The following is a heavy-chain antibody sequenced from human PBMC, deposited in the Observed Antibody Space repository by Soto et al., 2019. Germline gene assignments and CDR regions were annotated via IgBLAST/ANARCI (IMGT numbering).Heavy chain of an antibody. D-gene: IGHD6-19*01. Sequence: QVQLVQSGAEVKKPGASVKVSCKASGYTFTSYGISWVRQAPGQGLEWMGWISGYNGNTNYAQRFQGRVTMTTDTSRRTAYRERRSLRSDDTAVYYWGRGGAGEGRGWFFDNWGQGTLVTVSS. J-gene: IGHJ4*02. V-gene: IGHV1-18*04. CDR1: GYTFTSYG. CDR2: ISGYNGNT. CDR3: GRGGAGEGRGWFFDN.